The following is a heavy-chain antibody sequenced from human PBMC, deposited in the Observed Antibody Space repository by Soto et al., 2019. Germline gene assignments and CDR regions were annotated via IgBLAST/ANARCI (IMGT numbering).Heavy chain of an antibody. V-gene: IGHV3-21*02. CDR3: SSTACDALLADCSAGPTIDC. D-gene: IGHD2-15*01. CDR1: GFTFSRYS. Sequence: EVQLLESGGGLVKSGGSLRLSCSASGFTFSRYSLLWFRQAPGKGLEWVSSISGSGSNIYYADSLKGRFTVSRDNPNDTPSPRSNSMSAEDTAVYWWSSTACDALLADCSAGPTIDCWGQGDGVTV. J-gene: IGHJ4*02. CDR2: ISGSGSNI.